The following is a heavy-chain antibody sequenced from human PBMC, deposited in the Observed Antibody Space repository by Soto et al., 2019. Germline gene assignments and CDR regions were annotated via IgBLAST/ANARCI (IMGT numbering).Heavy chain of an antibody. CDR3: ARSDWFDP. Sequence: GGSLRLSCAASGFTFSGHWMHWVRQAPGKGLVWVSRIKSDGRSTSYADSVKGRFTVSRDNAKNTLYLQMNSLRAEDTAVYYCARSDWFDPWGQGTMVTVSS. CDR1: GFTFSGHW. J-gene: IGHJ5*02. CDR2: IKSDGRST. V-gene: IGHV3-74*01.